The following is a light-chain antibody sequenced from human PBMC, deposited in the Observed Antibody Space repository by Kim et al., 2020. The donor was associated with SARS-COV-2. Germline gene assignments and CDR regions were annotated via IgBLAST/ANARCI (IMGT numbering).Light chain of an antibody. CDR2: GKD. CDR1: SLRSYY. V-gene: IGLV3-19*01. Sequence: SSELTQDPAVSVALGQTVRLTCQGDSLRSYYASWYQQKPGHAPSLVIYGKDNRPSGIPDRISGSTSGNTASLTITGAQAQDEADYYCNSREIGGTHLVFGGGTKLTVL. J-gene: IGLJ3*02. CDR3: NSREIGGTHLV.